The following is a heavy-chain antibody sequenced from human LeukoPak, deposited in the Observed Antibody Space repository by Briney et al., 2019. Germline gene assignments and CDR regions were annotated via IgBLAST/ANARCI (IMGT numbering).Heavy chain of an antibody. CDR1: GASITSYY. V-gene: IGHV4-59*08. CDR3: ARLSIGGATNFDL. J-gene: IGHJ4*02. CDR2: IYYSGST. D-gene: IGHD1-26*01. Sequence: SETLSLTCTVSGASITSYYRSWFRQPPGKGLEWIGYIYYSGSTTYKPSLKSRVTISVQTSKHQFSLKLRSETAGDTGVFFCARLSIGGATNFDLWGQGNLGTVPP.